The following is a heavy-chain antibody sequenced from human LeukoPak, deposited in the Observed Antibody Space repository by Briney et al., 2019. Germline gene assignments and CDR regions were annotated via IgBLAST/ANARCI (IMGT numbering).Heavy chain of an antibody. V-gene: IGHV3-23*01. J-gene: IGHJ4*02. CDR3: AKRGIVIRAVIIVGFHKEAYYFDY. Sequence: PGGSLRLSCAASGFTFSSYDMSWVRQAPGKGLEWVSGVSGSGGSRNYADSVKGRFTISRDNSEKTLYLQMNSLRAEDTAVYFCAKRGIVIRAVIIVGFHKEAYYFDYWGQGALVTVSS. CDR2: VSGSGGSR. CDR1: GFTFSSYD. D-gene: IGHD3-10*01.